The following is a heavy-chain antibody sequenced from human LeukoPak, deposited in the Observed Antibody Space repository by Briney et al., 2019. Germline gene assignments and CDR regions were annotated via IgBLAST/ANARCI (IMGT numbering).Heavy chain of an antibody. CDR3: ATSSSWYWYFDY. CDR1: GYTFTVYY. V-gene: IGHV1-2*02. Sequence: GASVKVSCKASGYTFTVYYMHWVRQAPGRGLEWMGWINPNSGGTNYAQKFQGRVTMTRDTSISTAYMELSRLRSDDTAVYYCATSSSWYWYFDYWGQGTLVTVSS. J-gene: IGHJ4*02. CDR2: INPNSGGT. D-gene: IGHD6-13*01.